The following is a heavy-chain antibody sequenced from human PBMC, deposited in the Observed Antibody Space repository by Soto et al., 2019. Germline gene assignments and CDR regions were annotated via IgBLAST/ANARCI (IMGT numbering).Heavy chain of an antibody. V-gene: IGHV1-69*06. CDR1: GGTFSSYA. D-gene: IGHD3-9*01. CDR2: IIPIFGTA. J-gene: IGHJ5*02. Sequence: SVKVSCKASGGTFSSYATSWVRQAPGQGLEWMGGIIPIFGTANYAQKFQGRVTITADKSTSTAYMELSSLRSEDTAVYYCARDILDILTGGRFDPWGQGTLVTVS. CDR3: ARDILDILTGGRFDP.